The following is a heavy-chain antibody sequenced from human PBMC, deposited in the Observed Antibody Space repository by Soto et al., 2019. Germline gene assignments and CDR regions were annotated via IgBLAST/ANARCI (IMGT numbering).Heavy chain of an antibody. D-gene: IGHD3-9*01. CDR1: GFTFSSYG. Sequence: GGSLRLSCAASGFTFSSYGMHWVRQAPGKGLEWVAVISYDGSNKYYADSVKGRFTISRDNSKNTLYLQMNSLRAEDTAVYYCAKDKNVYDILTGYYMDVWGKGTTVTVSS. CDR2: ISYDGSNK. CDR3: AKDKNVYDILTGYYMDV. V-gene: IGHV3-30*18. J-gene: IGHJ6*03.